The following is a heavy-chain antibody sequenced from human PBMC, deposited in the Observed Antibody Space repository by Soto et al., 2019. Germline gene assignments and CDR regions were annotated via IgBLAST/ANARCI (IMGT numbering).Heavy chain of an antibody. CDR3: ARDHSISSSGAWWLDP. D-gene: IGHD6-13*01. CDR2: INPSGGST. J-gene: IGHJ5*02. Sequence: ASVKVSCKASGYTFTSNWIHWVRRAPGQGLEWMGIINPSGGSTYYAQKFQGRVTLTRDTSTSTVYMELTSLTSEDTAVYYCARDHSISSSGAWWLDPWAQGTPVTVSS. CDR1: GYTFTSNW. V-gene: IGHV1-46*01.